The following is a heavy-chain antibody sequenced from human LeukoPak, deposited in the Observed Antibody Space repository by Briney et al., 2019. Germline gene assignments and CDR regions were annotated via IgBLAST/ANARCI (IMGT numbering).Heavy chain of an antibody. J-gene: IGHJ4*02. CDR3: ASERGYSGYVDY. CDR1: GGSFSGYY. CDR2: INHSGST. D-gene: IGHD5-12*01. V-gene: IGHV4-34*01. Sequence: PSETLSLTCAVYGGSFSGYYWSWIRQPPGKGLEWIGEINHSGSTNYNPSLKSRATISVDTSKNQFSLKLSSVTAADTAVYYCASERGYSGYVDYWGQGTLVTVSS.